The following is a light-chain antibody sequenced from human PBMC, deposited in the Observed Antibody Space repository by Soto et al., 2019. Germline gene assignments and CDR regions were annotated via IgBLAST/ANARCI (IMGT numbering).Light chain of an antibody. V-gene: IGLV2-14*03. CDR2: DVS. J-gene: IGLJ1*01. CDR3: STYQTSEINV. CDR1: SSDVGSYNY. Sequence: QSVLTQPASVSGSPGQSITISCTGTSSDVGSYNYVSWYQHHPGKVPKLMIYDVSSRPSGVSNRFSGSKSGNTASLTISGPQTEDESFFSCSTYQTSEINVFGIGTKVTFL.